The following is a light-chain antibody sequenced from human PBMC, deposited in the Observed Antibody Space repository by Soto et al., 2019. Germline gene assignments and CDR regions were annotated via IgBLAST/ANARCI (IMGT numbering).Light chain of an antibody. CDR1: QSVGSN. Sequence: ETVRTQSPATLSVYPGERATLSCRASQSVGSNLAWYQQKPGQAPRLLTYGASTRATGIPARFSGSGSGTEFTLTITSLQSEDFAVYYCQQYNNWPPWTFGQGTKVDIK. CDR2: GAS. CDR3: QQYNNWPPWT. J-gene: IGKJ1*01. V-gene: IGKV3-15*01.